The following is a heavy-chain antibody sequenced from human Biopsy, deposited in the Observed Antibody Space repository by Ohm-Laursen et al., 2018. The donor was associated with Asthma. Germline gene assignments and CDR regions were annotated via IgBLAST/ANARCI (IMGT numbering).Heavy chain of an antibody. CDR3: ARAAITGIRGWFDP. Sequence: SLRLSCAASGFSFSSYWMSWVRQAPGKGLEWVANIKQDGSEKYYVDSVKGRFSTSRDNAKNSLYLQMNSLRVEDTAVYYCARAAITGIRGWFDPWGQGTQVTVSS. D-gene: IGHD1-20*01. CDR2: IKQDGSEK. CDR1: GFSFSSYW. J-gene: IGHJ5*02. V-gene: IGHV3-7*04.